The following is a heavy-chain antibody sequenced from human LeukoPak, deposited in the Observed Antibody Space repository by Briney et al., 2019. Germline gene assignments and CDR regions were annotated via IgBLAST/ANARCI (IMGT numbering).Heavy chain of an antibody. Sequence: ASVKVSCTASGYTFTSYGISWVRQAPGQGLEWMGWISAYNGNTNYAQKLQGRVTMTTDTSTSTAYMELRSLRSDDTAVYYCARDRGTITMIVLGGPDAFDIWGQGTMVTVSS. CDR3: ARDRGTITMIVLGGPDAFDI. CDR1: GYTFTSYG. CDR2: ISAYNGNT. J-gene: IGHJ3*02. D-gene: IGHD3-22*01. V-gene: IGHV1-18*01.